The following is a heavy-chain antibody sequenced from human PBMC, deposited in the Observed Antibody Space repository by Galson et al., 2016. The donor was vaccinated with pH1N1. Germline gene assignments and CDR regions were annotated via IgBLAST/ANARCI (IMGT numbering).Heavy chain of an antibody. D-gene: IGHD2-15*01. J-gene: IGHJ4*02. Sequence: SVKVSCKASGYTFTDYDINWVRQGTGQGLEWMGWMNPNNDNTGYAQKFQGRVTMTRNTSISTAYMELSSLRSEATAVYYCARGGYCSGGSCYDVLDYWGQGTLVTVS. V-gene: IGHV1-8*01. CDR1: GYTFTDYD. CDR3: ARGGYCSGGSCYDVLDY. CDR2: MNPNNDNT.